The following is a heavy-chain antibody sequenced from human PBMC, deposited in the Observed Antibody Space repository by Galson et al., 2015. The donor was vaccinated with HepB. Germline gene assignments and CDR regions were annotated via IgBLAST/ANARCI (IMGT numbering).Heavy chain of an antibody. CDR1: GGSVSSGSYY. V-gene: IGHV4-61*01. Sequence: ETLSLTCTVSGGSVSSGSYYWSWIRQPPGKGLEWIGYIYYSGSTNYNPSLKSRVTISVDTSKNQFSLKLSSVTAADTAVYYCARVGVAYCGGDCPDAFDIWGQGTMVTVSS. CDR3: ARVGVAYCGGDCPDAFDI. J-gene: IGHJ3*02. D-gene: IGHD2-21*02. CDR2: IYYSGST.